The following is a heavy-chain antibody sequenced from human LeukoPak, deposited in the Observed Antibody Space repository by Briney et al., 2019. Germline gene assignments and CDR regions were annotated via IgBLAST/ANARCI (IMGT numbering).Heavy chain of an antibody. V-gene: IGHV3-23*01. J-gene: IGHJ4*02. CDR1: GFTFSSYA. D-gene: IGHD3-9*01. Sequence: PGGSLRLSCAASGFTFSSYAMSWVRQAPGKGLERVSAISGSGGSTYYADSVKGRFTISRDNSKNTLYLQMNSLRAEDTAVYYCARDRPLRYFDWLLYYWGQGTLVTVSS. CDR3: ARDRPLRYFDWLLYY. CDR2: ISGSGGST.